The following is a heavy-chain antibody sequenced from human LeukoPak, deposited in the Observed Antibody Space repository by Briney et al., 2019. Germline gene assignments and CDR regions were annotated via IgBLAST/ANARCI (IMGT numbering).Heavy chain of an antibody. Sequence: KPSQTLSLTCTVSGGSISSGDYYWSWIRQPPGKGLEWIGYIYYSGSTYYNPSLKSRVTISVDTSKNQFSLKLSSVTAADTAVYYCARVDGDYVWGSYRYSNWFDPWGQGTLATVSS. J-gene: IGHJ5*02. CDR1: GGSISSGDYY. V-gene: IGHV4-30-4*08. D-gene: IGHD3-16*02. CDR2: IYYSGST. CDR3: ARVDGDYVWGSYRYSNWFDP.